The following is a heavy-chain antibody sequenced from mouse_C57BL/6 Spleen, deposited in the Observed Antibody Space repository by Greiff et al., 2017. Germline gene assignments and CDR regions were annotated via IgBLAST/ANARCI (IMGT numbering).Heavy chain of an antibody. V-gene: IGHV1-82*01. CDR1: GYAFSSSW. CDR2: IYPGDGDT. Sequence: LVESGPELVKPGASVKISCKAPGYAFSSSWMNWVKQRPGKGLEWIGRIYPGDGDTNYNGKFKGKATLTADKSSSTAYMQLSSLTSEDSAVYFCARYSAYAMDYWGQGTSVTVSS. J-gene: IGHJ4*01. CDR3: ARYSAYAMDY. D-gene: IGHD6-1*01.